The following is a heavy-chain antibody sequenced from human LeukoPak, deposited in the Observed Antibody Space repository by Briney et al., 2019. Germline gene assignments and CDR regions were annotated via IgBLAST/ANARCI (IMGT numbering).Heavy chain of an antibody. Sequence: GESLKISCKGSGYSFTSYWIGWVRQMPGKGLEWMGIIYPGDSDTRYSPSFQGQVTISADKSISTAYLQWSSLKASDTAMYYCARKLYSSSWYDAFDIWGQGTMVTVSS. J-gene: IGHJ3*02. CDR2: IYPGDSDT. V-gene: IGHV5-51*01. D-gene: IGHD6-13*01. CDR1: GYSFTSYW. CDR3: ARKLYSSSWYDAFDI.